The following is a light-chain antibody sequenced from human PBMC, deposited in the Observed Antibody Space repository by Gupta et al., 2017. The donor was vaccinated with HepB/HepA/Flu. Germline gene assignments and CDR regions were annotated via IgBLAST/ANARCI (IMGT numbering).Light chain of an antibody. CDR2: KAS. Sequence: DIQMTQSPSTLSASVGDRVTITCRASQSIDNWLAWYQQKPGKAPKLMIYKASNLDSGVPSRFSGSGSGTEFTLTISGLQPDDFATYYCQQFNSYSGTFGQGTKLEIK. V-gene: IGKV1-5*03. CDR1: QSIDNW. CDR3: QQFNSYSGT. J-gene: IGKJ2*01.